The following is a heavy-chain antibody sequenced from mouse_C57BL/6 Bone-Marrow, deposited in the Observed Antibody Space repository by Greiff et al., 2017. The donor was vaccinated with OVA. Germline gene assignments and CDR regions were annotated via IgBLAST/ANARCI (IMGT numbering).Heavy chain of an antibody. CDR1: GYTFTSYW. CDR3: ARNPDYYGSHWYFDV. Sequence: QVHVKQPGAELVKPGASVKLSCKASGYTFTSYWMHWVKQRPGRGLEWIGRIDPNSGGTKYNEKFKSKATLTVDKPSSTAYMQLRSLTSEDFAVYYCARNPDYYGSHWYFDVWGTGTTVTVSS. J-gene: IGHJ1*03. V-gene: IGHV1-72*01. D-gene: IGHD1-1*01. CDR2: IDPNSGGT.